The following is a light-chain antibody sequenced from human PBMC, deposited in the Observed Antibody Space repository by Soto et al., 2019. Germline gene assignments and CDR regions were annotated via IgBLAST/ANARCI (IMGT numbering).Light chain of an antibody. V-gene: IGKV3-11*01. CDR1: QSVTSY. CDR3: QQRSNWPLT. J-gene: IGKJ4*01. CDR2: DAS. Sequence: EIVLTQSPATLSLSPGQRATLSCRASQSVTSYLAWYQQKPGQAPRLLIYDASNRASGIPARFSGSGSGTDFTLTISGLETEDFAVYYCQQRSNWPLTFGGGTKVEL.